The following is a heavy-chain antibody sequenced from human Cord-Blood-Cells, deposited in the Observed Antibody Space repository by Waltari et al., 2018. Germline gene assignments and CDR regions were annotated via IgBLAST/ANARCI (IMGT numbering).Heavy chain of an antibody. V-gene: IGHV1-3*01. CDR1: GYTFTSYA. D-gene: IGHD2-8*02. CDR2: INAGNGNT. CDR3: ARDTGGVFDY. Sequence: QVQLVQSGAEVKKPGASVKVYCKASGYTFTSYAMHWVRQAPGQRLEWMGWINAGNGNTKYSQKFQGRVTITRDTSASTAYMELSSLRSEDTAVYYCARDTGGVFDYWGQGTLVTVSS. J-gene: IGHJ4*02.